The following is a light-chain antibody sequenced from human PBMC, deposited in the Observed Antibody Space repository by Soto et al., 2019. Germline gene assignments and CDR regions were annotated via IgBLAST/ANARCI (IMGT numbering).Light chain of an antibody. J-gene: IGLJ1*01. V-gene: IGLV2-14*01. CDR1: SSDVGAYNY. CDR2: DVS. CDR3: SSYTSSSTRV. Sequence: QSALTQPASVSASPGQSITISCTGTSSDVGAYNYVSWYQQHPGKAPKLMIYDVSNRPSGVSNRFSGSKSGNTASLTISGLQAEDEADYYCSSYTSSSTRVFGTGTKVTVL.